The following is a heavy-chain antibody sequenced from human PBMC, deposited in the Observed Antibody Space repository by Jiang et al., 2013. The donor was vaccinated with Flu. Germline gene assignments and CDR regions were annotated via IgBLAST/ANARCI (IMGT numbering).Heavy chain of an antibody. D-gene: IGHD3-10*01. CDR3: ARDRVLTSYFYHHGMDV. CDR2: ISYDGVNK. CDR1: GFTFSNYG. V-gene: IGHV3-30*04. J-gene: IGHJ6*02. Sequence: VQLLESGGGVVQSGRSLRLSCAASGFTFSNYGMHWVRQAPGKGPEWVAVISYDGVNKYFGDSVKGRFTISRDNSKNTLYLQMNSLRPEDTAVYYCARDRVLTSYFYHHGMDVWGQGTTVTVSS.